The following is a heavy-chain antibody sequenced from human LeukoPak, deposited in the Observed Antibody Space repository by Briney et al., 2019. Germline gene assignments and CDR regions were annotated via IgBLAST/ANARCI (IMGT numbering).Heavy chain of an antibody. V-gene: IGHV3-13*01. Sequence: PGGSLRLSCAASGFTFSSYDMHWVRQATGKGLEWVSAIGTAGDTYYPGSVKGRFTISRDNAKNSLYLQMNSLRAEDTAVYYCARGRTYYDILTLWGQGTMVTVSS. D-gene: IGHD3-9*01. CDR3: ARGRTYYDILTL. CDR2: IGTAGDT. CDR1: GFTFSSYD. J-gene: IGHJ3*01.